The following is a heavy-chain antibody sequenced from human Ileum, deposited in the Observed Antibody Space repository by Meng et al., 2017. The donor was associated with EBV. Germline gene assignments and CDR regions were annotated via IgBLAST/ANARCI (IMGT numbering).Heavy chain of an antibody. V-gene: IGHV1-69*01. D-gene: IGHD1-14*01. J-gene: IGHJ4*02. CDR1: GCPLSTPT. CDR2: LIAVFDKT. CDR3: ARGRRNEPLFDY. Sequence: GRSGSMLPNTGTTLRVASKTSGCPLSTPTFSWVHQAPGQGLDGTGGLIAVFDKTKAAPRFQDRVTFTADESTSTAYMELSSLTFDDTAVYFCARGRRNEPLFDYWGQGTLVTVSS.